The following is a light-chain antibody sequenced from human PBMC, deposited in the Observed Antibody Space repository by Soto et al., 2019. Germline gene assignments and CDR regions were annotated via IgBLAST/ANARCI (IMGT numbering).Light chain of an antibody. J-gene: IGKJ1*01. Sequence: ENVLTQSPVTLSLSLGERATLSCRASQSVSGYVAWYQQIPGQAPRLLIYDVSQRAPGIPDRVTGSGSGTDGTLTISRLETEELAVYYCQQYGSSPPTFGQGTKVDIK. CDR3: QQYGSSPPT. V-gene: IGKV3-20*01. CDR1: QSVSGY. CDR2: DVS.